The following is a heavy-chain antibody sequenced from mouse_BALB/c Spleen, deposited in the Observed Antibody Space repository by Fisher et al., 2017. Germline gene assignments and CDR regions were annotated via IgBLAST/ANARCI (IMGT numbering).Heavy chain of an antibody. J-gene: IGHJ4*01. CDR3: ARRGNYYGSSFYAMDY. V-gene: IGHV1-77*01. D-gene: IGHD1-1*01. Sequence: KFKGKATLTSDKSSSTAYMELSSLTSEDSAVYYCARRGNYYGSSFYAMDYWGQGTSVTVSS.